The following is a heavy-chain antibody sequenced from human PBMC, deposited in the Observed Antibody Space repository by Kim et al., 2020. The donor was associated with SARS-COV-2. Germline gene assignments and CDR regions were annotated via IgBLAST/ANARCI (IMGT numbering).Heavy chain of an antibody. CDR3: TTGSTLPSDYYYGMDV. Sequence: VKGRFTISRDDSKDTLYLQMNSLKTEGTAVYYCTTGSTLPSDYYYGMDVWGQGTTVTVSS. J-gene: IGHJ6*02. V-gene: IGHV3-15*01.